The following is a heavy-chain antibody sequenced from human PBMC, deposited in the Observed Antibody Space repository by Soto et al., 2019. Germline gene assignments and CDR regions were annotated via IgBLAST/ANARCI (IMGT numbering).Heavy chain of an antibody. D-gene: IGHD5-18*01. CDR3: ARDPLWGTAMVLWYFDL. CDR1: GFTFSNYA. Sequence: GGSLRLSCAASGFTFSNYAISWVRQTPGKGLEWVSAIADHGGNTYYADSVKGRFTISRDNSKNTLYLQMNSLRAEDTAVYYCARDPLWGTAMVLWYFDLWGRGTLVTVSS. CDR2: IADHGGNT. J-gene: IGHJ2*01. V-gene: IGHV3-23*01.